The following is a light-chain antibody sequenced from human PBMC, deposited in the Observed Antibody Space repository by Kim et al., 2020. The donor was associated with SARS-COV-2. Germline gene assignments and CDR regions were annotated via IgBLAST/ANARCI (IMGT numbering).Light chain of an antibody. Sequence: EIVLTQSPATLSLSPGERAALSCRASQSISSDLAWYQQKPGQAPRLLIYDASNRATGIPVRFSGSGSGTDFTLTITSLEPEDFAVYYCQQRSNWPLTFGGGTKVDIK. CDR3: QQRSNWPLT. CDR2: DAS. J-gene: IGKJ4*01. V-gene: IGKV3-11*01. CDR1: QSISSD.